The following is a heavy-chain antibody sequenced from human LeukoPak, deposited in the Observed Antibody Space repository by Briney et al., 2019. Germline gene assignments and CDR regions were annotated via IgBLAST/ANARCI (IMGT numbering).Heavy chain of an antibody. D-gene: IGHD3-22*01. J-gene: IGHJ4*02. CDR2: IYYSGST. CDR3: ARHVREYRYDSTLYYFDY. Sequence: SETLSLACTVSGGSISSYYWSWIRQPPGKGLEWIGYIYYSGSTNYNPSLKSRVTISVDTSKNQFSLKLSSVTAADTAVYYCARHVREYRYDSTLYYFDYWGQGTLVTVSS. V-gene: IGHV4-59*08. CDR1: GGSISSYY.